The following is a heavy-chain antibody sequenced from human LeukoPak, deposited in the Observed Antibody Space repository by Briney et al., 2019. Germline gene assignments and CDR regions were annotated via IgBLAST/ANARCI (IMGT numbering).Heavy chain of an antibody. D-gene: IGHD3-22*01. CDR1: GGTLTRYG. V-gene: IGHV1-69*13. CDR3: ARAVPHYDSSGYYPYYYCMDV. J-gene: IGHJ6*03. Sequence: SSVKVSYQPSGGTLTRYGISWVRQAPGQGLEWMGGIIPILGTANYAQKFQGRVKITADESTSTAYMELSSLRSEDTPVYYCARAVPHYDSSGYYPYYYCMDVWRKGTTVTVSS. CDR2: IIPILGTA.